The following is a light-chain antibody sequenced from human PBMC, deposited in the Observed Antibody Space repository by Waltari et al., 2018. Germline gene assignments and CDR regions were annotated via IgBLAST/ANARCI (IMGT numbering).Light chain of an antibody. Sequence: DIVLTQSPATLSLSPGQRATLPCRANQSVSSFLAWYQQTPGQAPRLLIYAASNRATGIPARFSGSGSGTDFTLTISSLEPEDFAVYYCQHRRNWPSYTFGQGTKLEI. CDR1: QSVSSF. CDR2: AAS. J-gene: IGKJ2*01. V-gene: IGKV3-11*01. CDR3: QHRRNWPSYT.